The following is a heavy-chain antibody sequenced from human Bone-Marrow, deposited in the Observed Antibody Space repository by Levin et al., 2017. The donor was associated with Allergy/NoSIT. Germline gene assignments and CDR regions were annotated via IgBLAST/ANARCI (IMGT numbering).Heavy chain of an antibody. D-gene: IGHD6-19*01. Sequence: SETLSLTCAVYGGSFSGYYWSWIRQPPGKGLEWIGEINHSGSTNYNPSLKSRVTISVDTSKNQFSLKLSSVTAADTAVYYCARGDSSGWHRKRKDYYYGMDVWGQGTTVTVSS. CDR1: GGSFSGYY. CDR3: ARGDSSGWHRKRKDYYYGMDV. CDR2: INHSGST. J-gene: IGHJ6*02. V-gene: IGHV4-34*01.